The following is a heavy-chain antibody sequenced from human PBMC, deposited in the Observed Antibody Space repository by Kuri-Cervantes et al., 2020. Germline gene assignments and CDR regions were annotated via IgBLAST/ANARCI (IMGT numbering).Heavy chain of an antibody. V-gene: IGHV3-30-3*01. J-gene: IGHJ4*02. CDR3: ARDSDDKELLWFGELFQDY. D-gene: IGHD3-10*01. CDR1: GFTFSSYA. CDR2: ISYDGSNK. Sequence: GESLKISCAASGFTFSSYAMHWVRQAPGKGLERVAVISYDGSNKYYADSVKGRFTISRDNSKNTLYLQMNSLRAEDTAVYYCARDSDDKELLWFGELFQDYWGQGTLVTVSS.